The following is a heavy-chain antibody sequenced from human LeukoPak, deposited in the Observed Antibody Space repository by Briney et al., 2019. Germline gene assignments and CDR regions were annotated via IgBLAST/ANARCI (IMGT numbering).Heavy chain of an antibody. J-gene: IGHJ6*02. CDR2: IYPGDSDT. CDR1: GYSFTSYW. D-gene: IGHD6-13*01. Sequence: GESLNFSCQGSGYSFTSYWIGWVRQMPGKGLEWMGIIYPGDSDTSYSPSFQGQVTISADKSISTAYLQWSSLKASDTAMYYCARLGAAAADYYYGMDVWGQGTTVTVSS. CDR3: ARLGAAAADYYYGMDV. V-gene: IGHV5-51*01.